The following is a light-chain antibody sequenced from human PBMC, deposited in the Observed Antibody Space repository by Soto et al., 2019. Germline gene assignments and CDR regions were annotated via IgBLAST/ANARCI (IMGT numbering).Light chain of an antibody. CDR3: QQYNRYSWK. CDR1: KYITKW. CDR2: RAS. J-gene: IGKJ1*01. V-gene: IGKV1-5*03. Sequence: DVQMTHSPSTLSASVGDRVTITCRAAKYITKWLASYQQKSWKATKLLIYRASCLPRGVSSRFSGSGAGTEFTLTISSLQLDYCATYYCQQYNRYSWKFAQGTKVDSK.